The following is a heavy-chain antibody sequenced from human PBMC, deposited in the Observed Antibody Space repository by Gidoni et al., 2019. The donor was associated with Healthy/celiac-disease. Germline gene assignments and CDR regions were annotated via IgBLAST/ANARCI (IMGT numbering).Heavy chain of an antibody. V-gene: IGHV4-39*01. Sequence: QLQLQESGPGLVKPSETLSLTCTVSGGSISSSSYYWGWIRQPPGKGLEWIGSIYYSGSTYYNPSLKSRVTISVDTSKNQFSLKLSSVTAADTAVYYCAREAAKAYYDILTGYFDYWGQGTLVTVSS. CDR3: AREAAKAYYDILTGYFDY. CDR1: GGSISSSSYY. J-gene: IGHJ4*02. CDR2: IYYSGST. D-gene: IGHD3-9*01.